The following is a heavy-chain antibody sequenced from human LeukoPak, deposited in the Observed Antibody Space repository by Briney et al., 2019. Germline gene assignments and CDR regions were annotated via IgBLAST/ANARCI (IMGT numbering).Heavy chain of an antibody. CDR2: IKEDGSKT. V-gene: IGHV3-7*01. J-gene: IGHJ4*02. CDR3: VRDYVWGASNSDY. D-gene: IGHD3-16*01. Sequence: PGGSLRLSCVASGFTSSAFWMSWVRRPPGKGLEWVANIKEDGSKTYYVDSVKGRFTISRDNAKNSLYLQMNSLTAEDTAVYYCVRDYVWGASNSDYWGQGTLVTVSS. CDR1: GFTSSAFW.